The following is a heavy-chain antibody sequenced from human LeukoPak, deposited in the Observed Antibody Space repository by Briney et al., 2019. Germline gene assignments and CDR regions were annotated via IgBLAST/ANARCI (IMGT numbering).Heavy chain of an antibody. J-gene: IGHJ6*02. CDR2: IYGGGST. CDR3: ARVLGSYYYAMDV. CDR1: GFTVSSNY. D-gene: IGHD7-27*01. Sequence: SGGSLRLSCAAASGFTVSSNYMSWVRQAPGKGLEWVSVIYGGGSTSYADSVKGRFTFSRDTSKNTLYLQMNSLRPEDTAMYYCARVLGSYYYAMDVWGQGTTVTVSS. V-gene: IGHV3-66*02.